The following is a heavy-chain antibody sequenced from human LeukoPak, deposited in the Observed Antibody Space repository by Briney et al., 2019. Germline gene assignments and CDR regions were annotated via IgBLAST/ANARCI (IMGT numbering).Heavy chain of an antibody. CDR3: ARDQKQQSLNY. D-gene: IGHD6-13*01. CDR2: IKQDGSEK. Sequence: GGPLRLSCAASGFTFSSYWMSWVRQAPGKGLEWVANIKQDGSEKYYVDSVKGRFTISRDNAKNSLYLQMNSLRAEDTAVYYCARDQKQQSLNYWGQGTLVTVSS. CDR1: GFTFSSYW. V-gene: IGHV3-7*01. J-gene: IGHJ4*02.